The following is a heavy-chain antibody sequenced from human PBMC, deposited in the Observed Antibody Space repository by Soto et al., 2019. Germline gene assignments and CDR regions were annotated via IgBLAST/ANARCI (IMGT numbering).Heavy chain of an antibody. CDR3: VEGWNDF. D-gene: IGHD1-1*01. J-gene: IGHJ4*02. CDR2: IKSTKDGGAR. CDR1: GFMFSSAW. Sequence: EVHVVESGGDLVEPGGSLRLSSVTSGFMFSSAWMSWVRQAPGKGLEWVARIKSTKDGGARDYAAPVNGRFSISRDDSKSTVYLQMNSLRVEDTALYYCVEGWNDFWGQGTLVTVSS. V-gene: IGHV3-15*01.